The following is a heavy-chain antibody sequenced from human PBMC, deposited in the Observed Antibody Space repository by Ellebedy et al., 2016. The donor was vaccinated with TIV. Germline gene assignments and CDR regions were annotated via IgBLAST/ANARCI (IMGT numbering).Heavy chain of an antibody. Sequence: GESLKISXAASGFTFSNYWMYWVRQAPGEGLVWVSRINPDGTTTTYADSVKGRFIISRDNAENMLYLQMNSLRAEDTAVYYCARSGYYAGKGYYFDYWGQGALVAVSS. J-gene: IGHJ4*02. CDR3: ARSGYYAGKGYYFDY. CDR2: INPDGTTT. CDR1: GFTFSNYW. D-gene: IGHD4-23*01. V-gene: IGHV3-74*01.